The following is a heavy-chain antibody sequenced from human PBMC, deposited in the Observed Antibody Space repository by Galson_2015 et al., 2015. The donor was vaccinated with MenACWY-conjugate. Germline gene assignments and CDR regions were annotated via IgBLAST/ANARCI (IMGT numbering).Heavy chain of an antibody. J-gene: IGHJ1*01. V-gene: IGHV4-39*07. CDR3: ASEQRTDWLLTGGYFQH. D-gene: IGHD3-9*01. CDR1: GGSISSSSYY. CDR2: IYYSGST. Sequence: ETLSLTCTVSGGSISSSSYYWGWIRQPPGKGLEWIGSIYYSGSTYYNPSLKSRATISVDTSKNQFSLKLSSVTAADTAVYYRASEQRTDWLLTGGYFQHWGQGTLVTVSS.